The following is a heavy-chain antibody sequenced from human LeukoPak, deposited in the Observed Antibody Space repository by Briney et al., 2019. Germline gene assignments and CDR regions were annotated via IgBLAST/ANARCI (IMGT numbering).Heavy chain of an antibody. D-gene: IGHD4-17*01. Sequence: SETLSLTCAAYGGSFSGYFWTWIRQPPGKGLEWIGEINHSGSTNYNPSLKSRVTISVDTSKNQFSLKLSSVTAADTAVYYCVYGDYELDYWGQGTLVTVSS. CDR2: INHSGST. V-gene: IGHV4-34*01. CDR1: GGSFSGYF. CDR3: VYGDYELDY. J-gene: IGHJ4*02.